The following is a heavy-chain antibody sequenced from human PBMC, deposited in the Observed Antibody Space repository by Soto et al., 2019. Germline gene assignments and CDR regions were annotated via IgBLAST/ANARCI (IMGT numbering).Heavy chain of an antibody. V-gene: IGHV4-30-4*01. CDR3: ARAGDPFYFDY. J-gene: IGHJ4*02. Sequence: SETLSLTCTVSGGSISSGDYYWSWIRQPPGKGLEWIGYIYYSGSTYYNPSLKSRVTISVDTSKNQFSLKLSSVTAADTAVYYCARAGDPFYFDYWGQGTLVTVSS. CDR2: IYYSGST. CDR1: GGSISSGDYY.